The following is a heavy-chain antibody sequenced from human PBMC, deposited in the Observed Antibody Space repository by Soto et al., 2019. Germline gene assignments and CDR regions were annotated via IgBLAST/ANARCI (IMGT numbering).Heavy chain of an antibody. Sequence: ASVKVSCKASGYTFTSYDINWVRQATGQGLEWMGWMNPNSGNTGYAQKFQGRVTMTRNTSISTAYMELSSLRSEDTAVYYCARGDRSYYDIFRSSKLLHYWGQGTLVTVSS. D-gene: IGHD3-9*01. CDR3: ARGDRSYYDIFRSSKLLHY. J-gene: IGHJ4*02. CDR1: GYTFTSYD. V-gene: IGHV1-8*01. CDR2: MNPNSGNT.